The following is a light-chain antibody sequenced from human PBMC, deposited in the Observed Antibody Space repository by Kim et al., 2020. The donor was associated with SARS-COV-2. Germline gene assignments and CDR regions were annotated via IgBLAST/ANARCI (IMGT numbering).Light chain of an antibody. J-gene: IGKJ1*01. CDR3: QQSASSPRT. CDR2: GAS. CDR1: QSISNY. Sequence: ASVGDRGTITCRASQSISNYLNWYQQKPGKAPKVLIFGASSLQSGVPSRFSGSGSGTDFTLTITSLQPEDFATYYCQQSASSPRTFGQGTKVDIK. V-gene: IGKV1-39*01.